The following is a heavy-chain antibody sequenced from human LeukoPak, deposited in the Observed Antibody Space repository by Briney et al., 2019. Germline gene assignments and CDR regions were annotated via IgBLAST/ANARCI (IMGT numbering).Heavy chain of an antibody. CDR3: ARDRSGWSDAFDI. CDR2: IKQDGSEK. D-gene: IGHD6-19*01. V-gene: IGHV3-7*01. J-gene: IGHJ3*02. CDR1: GFTFSSYW. Sequence: GSLRLSCAASGFTFSSYWMSWVRQAPGKGLEWVANIKQDGSEKYYVDSVKGRFTISRDNVKNSLYLQMNSLRAEDTAVYYCARDRSGWSDAFDIWGQGTMVTVSS.